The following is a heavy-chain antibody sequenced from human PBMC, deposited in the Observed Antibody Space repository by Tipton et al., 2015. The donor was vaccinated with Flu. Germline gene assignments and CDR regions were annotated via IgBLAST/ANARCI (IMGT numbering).Heavy chain of an antibody. Sequence: QVQLVQSGAEVKKPGESLRISCKGSGFSFTNYWGWFRLPPGKGLEWIGTIYHSGSTYYSPSLKSRVTISIDTSKNQFSLKLSSVAAADTAVYYCARPSDTTMAHEDAFDIWGQGTMVTVSS. D-gene: IGHD5-18*01. J-gene: IGHJ3*02. CDR1: GFSFTNY. V-gene: IGHV4-38-2*02. CDR3: ARPSDTTMAHEDAFDI. CDR2: IYHSGST.